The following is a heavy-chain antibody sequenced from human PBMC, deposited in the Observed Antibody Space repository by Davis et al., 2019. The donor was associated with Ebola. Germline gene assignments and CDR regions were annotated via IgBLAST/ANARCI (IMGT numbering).Heavy chain of an antibody. V-gene: IGHV1-69*04. CDR2: IIPILGIA. Sequence: SVKVSCKASGYTFTSYGISWVRQAPGQGLEWMGRIIPILGIANYAQKFQGRVTITADKSTSTAYMELSSLRSEDTAVYYCARVRGGFIAAAGTFWFDPWGQGTLVTVSS. CDR1: GYTFTSYG. D-gene: IGHD6-13*01. CDR3: ARVRGGFIAAAGTFWFDP. J-gene: IGHJ5*02.